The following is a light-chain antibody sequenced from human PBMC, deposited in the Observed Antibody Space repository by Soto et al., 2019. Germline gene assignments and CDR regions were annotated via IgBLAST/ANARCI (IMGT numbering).Light chain of an antibody. J-gene: IGKJ1*01. CDR2: GTS. V-gene: IGKV1-39*01. Sequence: DIQLTQSPSSLYASVGDRVTITCRASQSISNSLNWYQQKPGKAPNILIYGTSDLQSGVPSRFSGSGSGTQFTLTISGLQRDDFAPYYCQPSHSSSWPFGQGNKVEIK. CDR3: QPSHSSSWP. CDR1: QSISNS.